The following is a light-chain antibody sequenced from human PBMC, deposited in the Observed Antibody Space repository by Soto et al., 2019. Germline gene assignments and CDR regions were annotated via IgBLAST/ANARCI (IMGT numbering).Light chain of an antibody. CDR3: QQFGSSIPHT. CDR2: GAS. V-gene: IGKV3-20*01. J-gene: IGKJ2*01. CDR1: QVIGSRY. Sequence: EIVMTQSPGTLSLSPGERATISCRASQVIGSRYLAWYHQKSGQAPRLLIYGASSRATGIPDRFSGSGSGTDFPLTISRLEPEDFGVYYCQQFGSSIPHTFGQATKLEIK.